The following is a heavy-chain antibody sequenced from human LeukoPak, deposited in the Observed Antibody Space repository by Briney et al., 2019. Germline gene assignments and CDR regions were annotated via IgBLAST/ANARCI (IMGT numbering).Heavy chain of an antibody. CDR2: IRSKAYGGTT. V-gene: IGHV3-49*04. CDR3: TRVGLPAAIPFDY. J-gene: IGHJ4*02. Sequence: GGSLRLSCTASGFTFGDYAMNWVRQAPGEGLEWVGFIRSKAYGGTTEYAASVRGRFTISRDDSKSIAYLQMNSLKTEDTAVYYCTRVGLPAAIPFDYWGQGTLVTVSS. D-gene: IGHD2-2*01. CDR1: GFTFGDYA.